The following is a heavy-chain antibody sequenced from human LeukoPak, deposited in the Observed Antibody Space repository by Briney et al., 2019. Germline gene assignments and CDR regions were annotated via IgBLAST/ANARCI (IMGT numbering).Heavy chain of an antibody. J-gene: IGHJ6*02. CDR2: IYYSGST. V-gene: IGHV4-59*01. CDR3: ARAGYCSGGSCYLRYYYYYGMDV. D-gene: IGHD2-15*01. Sequence: SETLSLTCTVSGGSISSYYWSWIRQPPGKGLEWIGYIYYSGSTNYDPSLKSRVTISVDTSKNQFSLKLSSVTAADTAVYYCARAGYCSGGSCYLRYYYYYGMDVWGQGTTVTVSS. CDR1: GGSISSYY.